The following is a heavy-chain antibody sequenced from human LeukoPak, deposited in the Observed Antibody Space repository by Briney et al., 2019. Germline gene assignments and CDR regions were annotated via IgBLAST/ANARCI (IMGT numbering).Heavy chain of an antibody. J-gene: IGHJ4*02. Sequence: GESLRLSCAVYGFTFSSYGMPWVRQAPGKGLGWVAFIRYGGSNKYYADSVNVRFTISRDNSKNTLYLQMNSPRAEDTAVYYCSGSYYAGFDYWGQGTLVTVSS. D-gene: IGHD3-10*01. CDR1: GFTFSSYG. V-gene: IGHV3-30*02. CDR2: IRYGGSNK. CDR3: SGSYYAGFDY.